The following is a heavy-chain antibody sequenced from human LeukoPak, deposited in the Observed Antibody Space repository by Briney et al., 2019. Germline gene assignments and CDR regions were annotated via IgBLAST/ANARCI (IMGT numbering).Heavy chain of an antibody. CDR3: ARDREGSDY. D-gene: IGHD1-26*01. CDR1: GYTITNNY. J-gene: IGHJ4*02. V-gene: IGHV1-46*01. Sequence: ASVKVSCKASGYTITNNYMHWVRQAPGQGLEWMGVINPSGTGTSYAQKFQGRVTMTRDMSTSTVYMELSSLRSEDTAVYYCARDREGSDYWGQGTLVTVSS. CDR2: INPSGTGT.